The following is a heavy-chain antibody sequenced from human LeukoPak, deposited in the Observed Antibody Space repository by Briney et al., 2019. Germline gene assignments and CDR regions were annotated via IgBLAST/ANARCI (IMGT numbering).Heavy chain of an antibody. D-gene: IGHD3-22*01. V-gene: IGHV4-59*01. CDR2: IYYSGST. Sequence: SETLSLTCTVSGGSISSYYGSWIRQPPGKGLEWIGYIYYSGSTNYNPSLKSRVTISVDTSKNQFSLKLSSVTAADTAVYYCARDYYDSSGYYSLFGYWGQGTLVTVSS. J-gene: IGHJ4*02. CDR3: ARDYYDSSGYYSLFGY. CDR1: GGSISSYY.